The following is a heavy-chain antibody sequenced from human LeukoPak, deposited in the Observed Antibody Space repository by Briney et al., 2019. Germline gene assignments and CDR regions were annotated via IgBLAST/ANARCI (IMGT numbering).Heavy chain of an antibody. D-gene: IGHD1-1*01. J-gene: IGHJ4*02. CDR2: IYYSGST. V-gene: IGHV4-39*01. CDR1: GGSISSSSYY. CDR3: ARVFPTVGTDY. Sequence: KASETLSLTCTVSGGSISSSSYYWGWIRQPPGKGLEWIGSIYYSGSTYYNPSLKSRVTISVDTSKNQFSLKLSSVTAADTAVYYCARVFPTVGTDYWGQGTLVTVSS.